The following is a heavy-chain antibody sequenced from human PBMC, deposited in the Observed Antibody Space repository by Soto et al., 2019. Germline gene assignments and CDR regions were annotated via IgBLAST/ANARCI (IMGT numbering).Heavy chain of an antibody. CDR3: ARGGAELDYYGMAV. CDR2: IYHSGST. J-gene: IGHJ6*02. V-gene: IGHV4-30-2*01. D-gene: IGHD1-26*01. Sequence: QLQLQESGSGLVKPSQTLSLTCAVSGGSISSGGYSWSWIRQPPGKGLEWIGYIYHSGSTYYNPSSTGRATESVDGTNNHCSLKLGSVTAADTAVYYCARGGAELDYYGMAVWGQGTTVTVS. CDR1: GGSISSGGYS.